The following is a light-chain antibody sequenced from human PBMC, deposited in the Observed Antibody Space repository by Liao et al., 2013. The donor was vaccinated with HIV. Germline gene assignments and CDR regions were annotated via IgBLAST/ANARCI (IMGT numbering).Light chain of an antibody. CDR3: QAWDSSTAV. CDR1: KLGTKF. Sequence: SYELTQPPSVAVSPGQTASITCSGDKLGTKFVCWYQQKAGQSPVLLIWQDSKRPSGIPERFSGSNSGNTATLTISGTQAMDEADYYCQAWDSSTAVFGTGTKVTVL. CDR2: QDS. V-gene: IGLV3-1*01. J-gene: IGLJ1*01.